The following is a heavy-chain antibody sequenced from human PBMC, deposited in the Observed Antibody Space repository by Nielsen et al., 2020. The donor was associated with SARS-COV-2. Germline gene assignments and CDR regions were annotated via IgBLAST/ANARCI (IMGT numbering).Heavy chain of an antibody. CDR1: GFTFSSYA. J-gene: IGHJ4*02. Sequence: GESLKISCAASGFTFSSYAMSWVRQAPGKGLEWVSAISGSGVSTYYADSVKGRFTISRDNSKNTLYLQMNSLRAEDTAVYYCAKDSYGGVFDYWGQGTLVTVSS. CDR3: AKDSYGGVFDY. D-gene: IGHD4-23*01. CDR2: ISGSGVST. V-gene: IGHV3-23*01.